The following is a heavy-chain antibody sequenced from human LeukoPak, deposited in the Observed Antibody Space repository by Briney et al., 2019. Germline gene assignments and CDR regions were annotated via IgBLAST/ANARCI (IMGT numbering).Heavy chain of an antibody. J-gene: IGHJ4*02. CDR3: ARGKFLGGPYYLDY. CDR2: INPIFGTA. CDR1: GGTFSSYA. Sequence: GASVKVSCKASGGTFSSYAISWVRQAPGQGLEWMGGINPIFGTANYAQKFQGRVTITADESTSTAYMELSSLRSEDTAVYYCARGKFLGGPYYLDYWGQGTLVTVSS. D-gene: IGHD3-16*01. V-gene: IGHV1-69*13.